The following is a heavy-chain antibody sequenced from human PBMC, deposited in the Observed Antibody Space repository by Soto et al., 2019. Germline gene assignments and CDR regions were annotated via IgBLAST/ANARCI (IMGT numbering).Heavy chain of an antibody. Sequence: QVQLVESGGGVVQPGRSLRLSCAASGFTFSSYGMHWVRQAPGKGLGWVAVIWFDGSNKYYADSVKGRFTISRDNSKNTLYLQMNSLRAEDTALYYCARASGPFDYWGQGTLVTVSS. CDR2: IWFDGSNK. CDR1: GFTFSSYG. V-gene: IGHV3-33*01. CDR3: ARASGPFDY. J-gene: IGHJ4*02.